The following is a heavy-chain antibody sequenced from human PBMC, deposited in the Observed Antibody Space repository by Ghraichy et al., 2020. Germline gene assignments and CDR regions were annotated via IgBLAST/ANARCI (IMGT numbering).Heavy chain of an antibody. V-gene: IGHV3-7*01. D-gene: IGHD1-7*01. Sequence: GGSLRLSCAASGFTFSSYGMSWVRQAPGKGLEWVANIKQDGSEKYYVDSVKGRLTISRDNAKNSLYLQMNSLRAEDTAVYYCARDRFKTGTTRWFDPWGQGTLLSLSS. CDR3: ARDRFKTGTTRWFDP. CDR2: IKQDGSEK. CDR1: GFTFSSYG. J-gene: IGHJ5*02.